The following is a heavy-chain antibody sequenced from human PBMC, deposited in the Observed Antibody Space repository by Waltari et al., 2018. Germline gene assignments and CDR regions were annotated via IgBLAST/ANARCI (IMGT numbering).Heavy chain of an antibody. V-gene: IGHV4-39*07. CDR2: IYYSGST. D-gene: IGHD3-22*01. Sequence: QVRLQESGPGLVKPSETLSLTCTVSGGSISSSSYYWGWIRPPPGKGLEWIGNIYYSGSTYYNASLKRRVPITVDTSKNQVALKLRSVTAADTAVDYCAGDSSGMYYFDYWGQGSLVTVAS. CDR3: AGDSSGMYYFDY. CDR1: GGSISSSSYY. J-gene: IGHJ4*02.